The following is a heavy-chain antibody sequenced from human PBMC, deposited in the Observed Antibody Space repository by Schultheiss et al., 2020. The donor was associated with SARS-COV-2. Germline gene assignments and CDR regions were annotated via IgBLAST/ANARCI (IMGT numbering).Heavy chain of an antibody. CDR2: IYYSGST. J-gene: IGHJ5*02. V-gene: IGHV4-59*01. CDR3: ARDKYGSGSYYNENWFDP. CDR1: GGSISNYY. D-gene: IGHD3-10*01. Sequence: SETLSLTCTVPGGSISNYYWSWIRQPPGKGLEWIGYIYYSGSTNYNPSLKSRVTISVDTSKNQFSLKLSSVTAADTAVYYCARDKYGSGSYYNENWFDPWGQGTLVTVSS.